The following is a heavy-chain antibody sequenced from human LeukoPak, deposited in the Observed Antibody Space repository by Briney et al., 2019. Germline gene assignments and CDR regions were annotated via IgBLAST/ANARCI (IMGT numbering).Heavy chain of an antibody. CDR2: IYHSGST. CDR1: GYSISSGYY. Sequence: SETLSLTCTVSGYSISSGYYWGWIRQPPGKGLEWIGSIYHSGSTYYNPSLKSRVTISVDTSKNQFSLKLSSVTAADTAVYYCARSGCSSTSCYLKYWGQGTRVTVSS. V-gene: IGHV4-38-2*02. J-gene: IGHJ4*02. CDR3: ARSGCSSTSCYLKY. D-gene: IGHD2-2*01.